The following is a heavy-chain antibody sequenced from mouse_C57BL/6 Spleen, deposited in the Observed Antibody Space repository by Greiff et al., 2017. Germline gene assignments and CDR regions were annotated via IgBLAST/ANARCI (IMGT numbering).Heavy chain of an antibody. V-gene: IGHV1-82*01. CDR2: IYPGGGDT. Sequence: QVQLQQSGPELVKPGASVTISCTASGYAFSSSWMNWVRQRPGKGLEWLGRIYPGGGDTNYNEKIKGQATMTADKSSSTAYMQLSLLTSEDSAVYFGANNYAMAYWGQGTLVTVSA. CDR1: GYAFSSSW. CDR3: ANNYAMAY. J-gene: IGHJ3*01. D-gene: IGHD1-1*02.